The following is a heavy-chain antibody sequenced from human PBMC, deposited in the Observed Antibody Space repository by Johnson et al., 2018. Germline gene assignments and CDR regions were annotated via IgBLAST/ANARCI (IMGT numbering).Heavy chain of an antibody. Sequence: ERLVESGPELKKPGASVEVSCKASGYSFTTYAMNWVRQAPGQGLAWMGWINTNTGNPTYAQGFTGRFFFSLATSVSTAYLQIGSLKAEDTAVYYCARGGGRGWSNWFDPWGQGTLVTVSS. V-gene: IGHV7-4-1*01. J-gene: IGHJ5*02. CDR1: GYSFTTYA. D-gene: IGHD6-19*01. CDR2: INTNTGNP. CDR3: ARGGGRGWSNWFDP.